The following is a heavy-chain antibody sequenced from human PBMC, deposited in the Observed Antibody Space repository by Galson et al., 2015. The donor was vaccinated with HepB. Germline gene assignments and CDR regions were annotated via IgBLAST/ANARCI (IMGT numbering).Heavy chain of an antibody. J-gene: IGHJ4*02. CDR2: IYSSGST. CDR1: GGSLSSYY. V-gene: IGHV4-59*13. Sequence: LSLTCNVSGGSLSSYYWSWIRQPPGKGLEWLGFIYSSGSTKYNPSLKSRVTISIDTSKNQFSLKVTAVTAADTAVYYCARDIAKGAPNRFDFWGQGTLVTVSS. D-gene: IGHD2-15*01. CDR3: ARDIAKGAPNRFDF.